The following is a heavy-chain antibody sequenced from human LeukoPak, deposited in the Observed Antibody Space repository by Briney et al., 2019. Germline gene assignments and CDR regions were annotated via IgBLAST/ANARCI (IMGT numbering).Heavy chain of an antibody. CDR1: GYTFTSYD. D-gene: IGHD3-10*01. CDR2: MNPNSGNT. CDR3: ARGEARILWFGELFDWFDP. V-gene: IGHV1-8*01. J-gene: IGHJ5*02. Sequence: ASVKVSCKASGYTFTSYDINWVRQATGQGLEWMGWMNPNSGNTGYAQKFQGRVTMTRNTSISTAYMELNSLRSEDTAVYYCARGEARILWFGELFDWFDPWGQGTLVTVSS.